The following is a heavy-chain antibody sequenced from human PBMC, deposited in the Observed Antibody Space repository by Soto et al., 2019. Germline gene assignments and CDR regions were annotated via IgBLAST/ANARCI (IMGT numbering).Heavy chain of an antibody. CDR3: ARGGGASSPFDY. J-gene: IGHJ4*02. V-gene: IGHV1-8*01. CDR2: MNHNSGNK. Sequence: QVQLVQSGAEVKKPGASVKVSCKASGYTFTSYDINWVRQATGQGLEWMGWMNHNSGNKGYAQKFQGRVTMTRNTSISTAYLELGSLRSEEPAVYYCARGGGASSPFDYWGQGTLVTVSS. D-gene: IGHD6-19*01. CDR1: GYTFTSYD.